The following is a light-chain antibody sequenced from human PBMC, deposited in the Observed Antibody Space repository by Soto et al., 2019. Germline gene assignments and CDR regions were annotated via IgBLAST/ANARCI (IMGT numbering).Light chain of an antibody. CDR3: AAWDDSLNGVV. CDR2: SNN. Sequence: QPVLTQPPSASGTPGQRVTISCSGSSSNIGSNIVNWYQQLPGTAPKLLIYSNNRRPSGVPDRFSGSKSGTSASLAISGLQSEAEADYYCAAWDDSLNGVVFGGGTKLTVL. V-gene: IGLV1-44*01. J-gene: IGLJ2*01. CDR1: SSNIGSNI.